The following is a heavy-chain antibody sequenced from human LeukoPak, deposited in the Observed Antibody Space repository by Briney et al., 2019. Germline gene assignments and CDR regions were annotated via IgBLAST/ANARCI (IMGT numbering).Heavy chain of an antibody. CDR1: GASISSYY. CDR2: IYTSGST. J-gene: IGHJ5*02. CDR3: ARDGGGYSSGGSCYFDSSWFDP. V-gene: IGHV4-4*07. D-gene: IGHD2-15*01. Sequence: SETLSLTCTVSGASISSYYWSWIRQPAGKGLEWIGRIYTSGSTDYNPSLKSRVTMSVDTSKNQFSLKLSSVTAADTAVYYCARDGGGYSSGGSCYFDSSWFDPWGQGTLVTVSS.